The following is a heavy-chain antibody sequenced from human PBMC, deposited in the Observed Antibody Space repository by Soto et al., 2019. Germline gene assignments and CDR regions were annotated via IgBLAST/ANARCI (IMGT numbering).Heavy chain of an antibody. CDR3: ASWFKDYGDYYMVFDP. V-gene: IGHV3-33*01. CDR1: GFTFSSYG. D-gene: IGHD4-17*01. Sequence: GGSLRLSCAASGFTFSSYGMHWVRQAPGKGLEWVAVIWYDGSNKYYADSVKGRFTISRDNSKNTLYLQMNSLRAEDTAVYYCASWFKDYGDYYMVFDPWGQGTLVTVSS. J-gene: IGHJ5*02. CDR2: IWYDGSNK.